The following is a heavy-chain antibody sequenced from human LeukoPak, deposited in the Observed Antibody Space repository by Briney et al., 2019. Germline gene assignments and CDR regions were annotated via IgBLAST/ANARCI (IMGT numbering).Heavy chain of an antibody. D-gene: IGHD4-17*01. J-gene: IGHJ3*02. CDR1: GFISSSYS. CDR2: ISSSSSTI. V-gene: IGHV3-48*02. CDR3: ARAIPRLRFDAFDI. Sequence: GVSLRLSCAASGFISSSYSMNWVRQAPGKGVEGVSYISSSSSTIYYAGSVKGLFTISRDNAKNSMYLQMNSLRDEDTAVYYCARAIPRLRFDAFDIWGQGTMVTVSS.